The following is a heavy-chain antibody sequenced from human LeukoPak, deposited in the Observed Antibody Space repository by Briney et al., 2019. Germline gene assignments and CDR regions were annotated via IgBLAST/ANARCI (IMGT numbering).Heavy chain of an antibody. J-gene: IGHJ5*02. V-gene: IGHV4-61*02. D-gene: IGHD3-9*01. CDR3: ARERAYYDILPRWFDP. Sequence: SETLSLTCTVSGGSISSGSYYWNWIRQPAGKGLEWIGRIYTSGSTNYNSSLKSRVTISVDTSKNQLSLKLNSVAAADTAVYFCARERAYYDILPRWFDPWGQGILVTVSS. CDR1: GGSISSGSYY. CDR2: IYTSGST.